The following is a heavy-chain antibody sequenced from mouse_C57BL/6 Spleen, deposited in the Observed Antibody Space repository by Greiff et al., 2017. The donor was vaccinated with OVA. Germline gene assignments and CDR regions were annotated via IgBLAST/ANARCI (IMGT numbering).Heavy chain of an antibody. CDR3: ANSAKGLGFAY. Sequence: VKLQQSGAELVKPGASVKLSCKASGYTFTSYWMHWVKQRPGQGLEWIGMIHPNSGSTNYNEKFKSKATLTVDKSSSTAYMQLSSLTSEDSAVYYCANSAKGLGFAYWGQGTLVTVSA. J-gene: IGHJ3*01. CDR2: IHPNSGST. CDR1: GYTFTSYW. D-gene: IGHD2-2*01. V-gene: IGHV1-64*01.